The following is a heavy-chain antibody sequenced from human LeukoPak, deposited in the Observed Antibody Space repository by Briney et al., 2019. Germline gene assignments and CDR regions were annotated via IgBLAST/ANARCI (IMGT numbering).Heavy chain of an antibody. Sequence: GGSLRLSCAASGFTFDDFAINWVRQAPGKGLEWASGINWNGRSTSYADSVKGRFTVSRDNAKNSLYLQMNSLRAEDTAVYYCARDGSGSTTYFDYWGQGTLVSVSS. D-gene: IGHD3-3*01. V-gene: IGHV3-20*04. CDR3: ARDGSGSTTYFDY. CDR2: INWNGRST. CDR1: GFTFDDFA. J-gene: IGHJ4*02.